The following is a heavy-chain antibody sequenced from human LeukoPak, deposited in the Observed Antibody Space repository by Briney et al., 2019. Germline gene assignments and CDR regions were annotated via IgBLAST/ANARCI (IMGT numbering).Heavy chain of an antibody. CDR1: GGSFSGYY. J-gene: IGHJ5*02. D-gene: IGHD5-24*01. V-gene: IGHV4-34*01. Sequence: SETLSLTCAVYGGSFSGYYWSWIRQPPGKGLEWIGEINHSGSTNYNPSLKSRVTISVDTSKNQFSLKLSSVTAADTAVYYCAREGITWSDPGGRGPLVTSSS. CDR2: INHSGST. CDR3: AREGITWSDP.